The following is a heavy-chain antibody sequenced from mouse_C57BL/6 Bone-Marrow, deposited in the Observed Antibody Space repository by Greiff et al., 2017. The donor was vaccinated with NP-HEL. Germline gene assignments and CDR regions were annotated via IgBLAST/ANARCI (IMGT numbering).Heavy chain of an antibody. CDR2: ISGGGGNT. J-gene: IGHJ4*01. D-gene: IGHD1-1*01. Sequence: EVKLVESGGGLVKPGGSLKLSCAASGFTFSSYTMSWVRQTPEKRLEWVATISGGGGNTYVPDSVKGRFTFSRDNAKNTLYLQMSSLRSEDTALYYCARHTTFINTGYAMDYWGKGTSVTVSS. CDR3: ARHTTFINTGYAMDY. CDR1: GFTFSSYT. V-gene: IGHV5-9*01.